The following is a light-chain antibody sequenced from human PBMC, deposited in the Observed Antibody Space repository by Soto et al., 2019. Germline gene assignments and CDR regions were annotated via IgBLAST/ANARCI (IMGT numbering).Light chain of an antibody. CDR1: QSINKY. J-gene: IGKJ3*01. CDR3: QQTYSTPFT. CDR2: GAS. Sequence: DIQMTQSPSSLSASVGDRVTITCRASQSINKYRNWYQQKPGKAPNLLINGASSLQSGVPSRFSGSGSGTDFTLTISNLQPEDVATYYCQQTYSTPFTFGPGTKVDI. V-gene: IGKV1-39*01.